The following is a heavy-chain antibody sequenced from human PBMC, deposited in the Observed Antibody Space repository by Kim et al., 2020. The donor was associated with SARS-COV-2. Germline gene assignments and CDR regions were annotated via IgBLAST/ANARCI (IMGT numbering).Heavy chain of an antibody. Sequence: GGSLRLSCAASGFTFNGYAMHWVRQAPGKGLEWVAIISYDGSDKYSADSVKGRFTISRDTSKNTVYLQMNSLRAEDTAVYYCARDSANYDLWSGYYVGYYFDHWGQGALVTVSS. CDR1: GFTFNGYA. CDR2: ISYDGSDK. J-gene: IGHJ4*02. V-gene: IGHV3-30-3*01. D-gene: IGHD3-3*01. CDR3: ARDSANYDLWSGYYVGYYFDH.